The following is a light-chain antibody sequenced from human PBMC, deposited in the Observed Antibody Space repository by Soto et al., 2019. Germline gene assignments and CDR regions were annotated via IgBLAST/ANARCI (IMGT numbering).Light chain of an antibody. J-gene: IGLJ3*02. Sequence: SYELSQPPSVSVAPGQTARISCGGNDIGSKGVHWYQRKPGQAPILVVYDDNDRPSGIPERFSGSNSGNTATLTISRVDAGDEAVYYCQVWDRSSDHLVFGGGTKLTVL. CDR2: DDN. CDR1: DIGSKG. CDR3: QVWDRSSDHLV. V-gene: IGLV3-21*02.